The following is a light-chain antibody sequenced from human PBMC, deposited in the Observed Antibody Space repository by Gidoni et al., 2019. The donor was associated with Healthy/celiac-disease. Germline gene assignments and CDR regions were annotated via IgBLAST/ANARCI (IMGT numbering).Light chain of an antibody. V-gene: IGLV1-40*01. Sequence: QSVLTQPPSVSGAPGQRVTISCTGSSSNIGAGYDVHWYQQLPGPAPKLLIYGNSNRPSGVPDRFSGSKSGTSASLAITGLQAEDEADYYCQSYDSSLSGVVFVGGTKLTVL. CDR2: GNS. CDR3: QSYDSSLSGVV. J-gene: IGLJ2*01. CDR1: SSNIGAGYD.